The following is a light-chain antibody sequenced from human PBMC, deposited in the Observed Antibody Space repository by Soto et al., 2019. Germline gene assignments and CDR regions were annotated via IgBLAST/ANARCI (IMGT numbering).Light chain of an antibody. V-gene: IGLV1-44*01. Sequence: QSVLTQPPSASGAPGQRVTISCSGRTSSIGSNVVNWYQHLPGTAPKLLIYSDSHRPSGVPDRFSGSRSGTSASLAISGLQSEDEADYYCATWDDSLIALVFGGGTKVTVL. CDR3: ATWDDSLIALV. CDR2: SDS. J-gene: IGLJ3*02. CDR1: TSSIGSNV.